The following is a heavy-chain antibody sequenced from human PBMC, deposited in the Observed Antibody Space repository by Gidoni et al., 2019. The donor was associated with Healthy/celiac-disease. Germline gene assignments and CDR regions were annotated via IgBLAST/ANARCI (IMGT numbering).Heavy chain of an antibody. CDR2: IIPILGIA. D-gene: IGHD3-10*01. CDR3: ARDGSVLDYYGSGSYYNSAYFDY. CDR1: GGTFSSYA. Sequence: QVQLVQSGAEVKKPGSSVKVSCKASGGTFSSYAISWVRQAPGQGLEWMGRIIPILGIANYAQKFQGRVTITADKSTSTAYMELSSLRSEDTAVYYCARDGSVLDYYGSGSYYNSAYFDYWGQGTLVTVSS. V-gene: IGHV1-69*04. J-gene: IGHJ4*02.